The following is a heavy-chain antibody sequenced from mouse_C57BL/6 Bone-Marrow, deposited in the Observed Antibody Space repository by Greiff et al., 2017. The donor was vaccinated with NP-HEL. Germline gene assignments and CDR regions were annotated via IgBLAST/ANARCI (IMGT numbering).Heavy chain of an antibody. CDR3: AREGGVADY. CDR1: GYSITSGYY. CDR2: ISYDGSN. D-gene: IGHD1-1*01. V-gene: IGHV3-6*01. Sequence: ESGPGLVKPSQSLSLTCSVTGYSITSGYYWNWIRQFPGNKLEWMGYISYDGSNNYNPSLKNRISITRDTSKNQFFLKLNSVTTEDTATYYCAREGGVADYWGQGTTLTVSS. J-gene: IGHJ2*01.